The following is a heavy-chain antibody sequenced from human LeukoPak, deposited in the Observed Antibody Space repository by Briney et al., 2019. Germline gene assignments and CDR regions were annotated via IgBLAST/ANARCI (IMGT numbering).Heavy chain of an antibody. Sequence: SETLSLTCTVSGGSVSSGSYYWSWIRQPPGKGLEWIGYIYYSGSTKYNPSLKSRVTISVDTSKNQFSLKLSSVTAAGTAVYYCARDYGYNFGYFDYWGQGTLVTVSS. D-gene: IGHD5-24*01. J-gene: IGHJ4*02. CDR2: IYYSGST. CDR3: ARDYGYNFGYFDY. CDR1: GGSVSSGSYY. V-gene: IGHV4-61*01.